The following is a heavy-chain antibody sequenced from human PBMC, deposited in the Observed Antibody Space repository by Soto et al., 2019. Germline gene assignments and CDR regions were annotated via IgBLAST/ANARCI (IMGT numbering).Heavy chain of an antibody. Sequence: PSETLSLTCAVYGGSFSGYYWSWIRQPPGKGLEWIGEINHSGSTNYNPSLKSRVTISVDTSKNHVSLNLSSLTVADTAVYYCARSSLTFFGGGVPDFDFWGPGTLVTVAS. CDR3: ARSSLTFFGGGVPDFDF. V-gene: IGHV4-34*01. D-gene: IGHD3-3*01. CDR2: INHSGST. CDR1: GGSFSGYY. J-gene: IGHJ4*02.